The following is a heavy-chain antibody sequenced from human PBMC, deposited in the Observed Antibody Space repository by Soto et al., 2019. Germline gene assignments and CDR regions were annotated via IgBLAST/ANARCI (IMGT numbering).Heavy chain of an antibody. Sequence: QVQLQESDPGLVRPSGTLSLTCTVSGGSISSTNWWSWVRQPPGKGLEWIGEIYHSGSTNYNPSLKSRVTMSVDKSKNQFSLRLSSVTAEDTAVYYCARDGAAALFRPPLTFWGQGTLVTVSS. CDR2: IYHSGST. J-gene: IGHJ4*02. CDR3: ARDGAAALFRPPLTF. V-gene: IGHV4-4*02. CDR1: GGSISSTNW. D-gene: IGHD6-13*01.